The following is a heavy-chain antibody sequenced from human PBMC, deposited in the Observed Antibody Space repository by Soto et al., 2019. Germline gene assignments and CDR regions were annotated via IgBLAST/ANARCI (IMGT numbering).Heavy chain of an antibody. J-gene: IGHJ6*03. CDR2: IIPILGVA. CDR3: ARVAEMGTVTEGYYYYMDV. Sequence: QVQLVQSGAEVKKPGSSVKVSCKASGDTFSNHTISWVRQAPGQGLEWMGRIIPILGVANYAQKFQGRVTITAEKSATTAYMELSSLRSADTAVYYWARVAEMGTVTEGYYYYMDVWGKGTTVTVSS. CDR1: GDTFSNHT. D-gene: IGHD4-17*01. V-gene: IGHV1-69*04.